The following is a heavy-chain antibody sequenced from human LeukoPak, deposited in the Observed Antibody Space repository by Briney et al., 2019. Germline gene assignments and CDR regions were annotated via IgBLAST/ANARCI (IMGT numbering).Heavy chain of an antibody. CDR2: IYTSGST. D-gene: IGHD3-3*01. J-gene: IGHJ3*02. CDR3: ARDLVLEGDAFDI. CDR1: GGSISSGSYY. V-gene: IGHV4-61*02. Sequence: PSQTLSLTCTVSGGSISSGSYYWSWIRQPAGKGLEWIGRIYTSGSTNYNPSLRSRVTISVDTSKNQFSLKLSSVTAADTAVYYCARDLVLEGDAFDIWGQGTMVTVSS.